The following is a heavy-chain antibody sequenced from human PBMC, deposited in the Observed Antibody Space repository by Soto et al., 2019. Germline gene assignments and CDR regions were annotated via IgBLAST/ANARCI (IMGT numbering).Heavy chain of an antibody. CDR3: ARGGSSVVGATVY. D-gene: IGHD1-26*01. Sequence: QVQLVQSGAEVKMPGASVKVSCKASGYTFTDYGINWVRQATGQGLEWMGWMNPKSGGTVYAQKFQGRVSMTRATSIRTAYMELNSLKSEDAAVYYCARGGSSVVGATVYWGQGTLVTVSS. J-gene: IGHJ4*02. CDR2: MNPKSGGT. CDR1: GYTFTDYG. V-gene: IGHV1-8*01.